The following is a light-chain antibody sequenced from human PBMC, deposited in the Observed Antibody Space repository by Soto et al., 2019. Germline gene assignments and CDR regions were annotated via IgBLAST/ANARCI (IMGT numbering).Light chain of an antibody. Sequence: EIVLTQSPATLSVSPGDRATLSCRASQSVSSDLAWFQQKPGQAPRFLIYDASTRATGIPARFSGSGPETDFTLTISSLQYEDFAIYYCQQYNNWPLTFGGGTKVEIK. CDR1: QSVSSD. CDR2: DAS. CDR3: QQYNNWPLT. J-gene: IGKJ4*01. V-gene: IGKV3-15*01.